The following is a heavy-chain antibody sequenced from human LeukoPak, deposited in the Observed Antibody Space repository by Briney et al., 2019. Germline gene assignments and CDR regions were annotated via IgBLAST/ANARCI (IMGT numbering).Heavy chain of an antibody. V-gene: IGHV3-30-3*01. D-gene: IGHD6-19*01. CDR3: ARDQQQWEDY. CDR1: GFTFSSYW. J-gene: IGHJ4*02. Sequence: GGSLRLSCAASGFTFSSYWMSWVRQAPGKGLEWVAVISYDGSNKYYADSVKGRFTISRDNSKDTLYLQMNSLRAEDTAVYYCARDQQQWEDYWGQGTLVTVSS. CDR2: ISYDGSNK.